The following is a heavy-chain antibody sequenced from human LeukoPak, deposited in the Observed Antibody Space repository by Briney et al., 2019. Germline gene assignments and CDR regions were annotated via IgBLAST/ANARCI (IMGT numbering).Heavy chain of an antibody. CDR3: ARVGGHCTSTSCPPPDY. V-gene: IGHV3-21*01. D-gene: IGHD2-2*01. CDR2: IDSSSRYI. Sequence: GGSLRLSCAASGFTFSSYNMDWVCQAPGKGLEWVSFIDSSSRYIYQADSVKGRFTISRDNAKSSVFLQMNSLRAEDTAVYYCARVGGHCTSTSCPPPDYWGPGTLVTVSS. CDR1: GFTFSSYN. J-gene: IGHJ4*02.